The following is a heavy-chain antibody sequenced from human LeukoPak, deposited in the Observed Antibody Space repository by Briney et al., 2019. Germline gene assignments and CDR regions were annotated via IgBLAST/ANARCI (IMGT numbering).Heavy chain of an antibody. CDR3: ARSSLTYYYDSSGYYNFQH. Sequence: PPETLSLTCTVSGGSISSGVSCWGWIRHHPVKGLEWIGFIYFSGSTYYSPSLKSRVTISVDTSKNQFSLKLSSVTAADTAVYYCARSSLTYYYDSSGYYNFQHWGQGTLVTVSS. D-gene: IGHD3-22*01. V-gene: IGHV4-31*03. CDR2: IYFSGST. CDR1: GGSISSGVSC. J-gene: IGHJ1*01.